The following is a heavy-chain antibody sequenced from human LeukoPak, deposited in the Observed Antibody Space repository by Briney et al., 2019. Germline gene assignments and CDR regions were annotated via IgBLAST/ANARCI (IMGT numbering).Heavy chain of an antibody. CDR1: GYSFASYW. CDR3: ARTSYYYDSSGYPHGGFDP. J-gene: IGHJ5*02. Sequence: GESLKISCEASGYSFASYWVGWVRQKPGKGLEWMGIIYPSNSDTRYSPSFQGQVTISAVKSISATYLQWSSLRASDSAMYYCARTSYYYDSSGYPHGGFDPWGQGTLVTVSS. V-gene: IGHV5-51*01. D-gene: IGHD3-22*01. CDR2: IYPSNSDT.